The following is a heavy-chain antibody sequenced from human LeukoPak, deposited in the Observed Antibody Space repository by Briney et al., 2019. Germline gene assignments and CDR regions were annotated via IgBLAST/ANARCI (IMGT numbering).Heavy chain of an antibody. J-gene: IGHJ3*02. CDR2: IYYSGST. V-gene: IGHV4-39*01. CDR1: GGSISSYY. D-gene: IGHD5-24*01. CDR3: ALLGPLRDGYNYDAFDI. Sequence: SETLSLTCTVSGGSISSYYWGWIRQPPGKGLEWIGSIYYSGSTYYNPSLKSRVTISVDTSKNQFSLKLSSVTAADTAVYYCALLGPLRDGYNYDAFDIWGQGTMVTVSS.